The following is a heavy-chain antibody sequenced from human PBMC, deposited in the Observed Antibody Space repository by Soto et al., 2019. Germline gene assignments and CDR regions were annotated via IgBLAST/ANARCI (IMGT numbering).Heavy chain of an antibody. Sequence: ASVKVSCTASGGTLSSYTISWVRQAPGQGLERMGRIIPILGIANYAQKFQGRVTITADKSTSTAYMELSSLRSEDTAVYYCARDMGGYDYLAFDYWGRGTLVTVSS. V-gene: IGHV1-69*04. CDR1: GGTLSSYT. J-gene: IGHJ4*02. CDR3: ARDMGGYDYLAFDY. CDR2: IIPILGIA. D-gene: IGHD5-12*01.